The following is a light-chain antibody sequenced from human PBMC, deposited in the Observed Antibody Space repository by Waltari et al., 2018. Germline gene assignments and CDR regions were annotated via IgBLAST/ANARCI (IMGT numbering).Light chain of an antibody. CDR2: RSY. CDR1: SYNIGANY. Sequence: QSVLTQSPSASGTPGQRVTISCSGSSYNIGANYVYWYQQFPGTAPRLLISRSYQRPSGVPDRFSGSKSGTSASLAIIGLRSEDEADYYCATWDDSLNAWVFGVGTRLTAL. J-gene: IGLJ3*02. V-gene: IGLV1-47*01. CDR3: ATWDDSLNAWV.